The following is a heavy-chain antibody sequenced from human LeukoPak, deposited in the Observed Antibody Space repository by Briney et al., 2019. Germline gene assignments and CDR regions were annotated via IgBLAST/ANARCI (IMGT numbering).Heavy chain of an antibody. J-gene: IGHJ4*02. V-gene: IGHV4-59*01. CDR1: GVTFSSYV. D-gene: IGHD2-8*01. CDR3: ASNTLDCTNGVCYTGIFDY. Sequence: GSLRLPCEASGVTFSSYVMSWIRQPPGEGMEWIGYIYYSGSTNYNPSLKSRVTISVDTSKNQFSLKLSSVTAADTAVYYCASNTLDCTNGVCYTGIFDYWGQGTLVTVSS. CDR2: IYYSGST.